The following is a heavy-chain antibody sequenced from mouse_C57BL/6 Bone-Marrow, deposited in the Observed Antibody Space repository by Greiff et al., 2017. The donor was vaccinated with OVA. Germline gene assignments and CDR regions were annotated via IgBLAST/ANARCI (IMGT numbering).Heavy chain of an antibody. V-gene: IGHV10-1*01. CDR2: IRSKSNNYAT. J-gene: IGHJ1*03. Sequence: EVQVVESGGGLVQPKGSLKLSCAASGFSFNPYAMNWVRQAPGKGLEWVARIRSKSNNYATYYADSVKDRFTISRDDSESMLYLQMNNLKTEDTAMYYCVTTAYWYFDVWGTGTTVTVSS. CDR3: VTTAYWYFDV. CDR1: GFSFNPYA. D-gene: IGHD1-2*01.